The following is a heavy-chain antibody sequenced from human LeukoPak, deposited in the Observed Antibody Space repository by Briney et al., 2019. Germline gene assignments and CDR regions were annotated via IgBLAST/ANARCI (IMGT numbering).Heavy chain of an antibody. V-gene: IGHV4-34*01. D-gene: IGHD2-2*02. Sequence: TSETLSLTCAVYGGSFSGYYWSWIRQPPGKGLEWIGEINHSGSTNYNPSLKSRVTISVDTSENQFSLKLSSVTAADTAVYYCARDKYPRYCSSTSCYTLYYYGMDVWGQGTTVTVSS. CDR2: INHSGST. CDR1: GGSFSGYY. CDR3: ARDKYPRYCSSTSCYTLYYYGMDV. J-gene: IGHJ6*02.